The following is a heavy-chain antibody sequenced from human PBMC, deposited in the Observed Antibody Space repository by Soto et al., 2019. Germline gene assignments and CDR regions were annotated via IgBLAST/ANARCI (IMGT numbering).Heavy chain of an antibody. CDR2: IWSSGTNK. Sequence: QVQVVESGGGVVQPGRSLRLTCAVSGFTFSSYGMHWVRQAPGKGLEWVALIWSSGTNKYYADSVKGRFTISRDNSKNTLYLEMNSLRAEDTAVYYCARDLTANHYMDVWGKGTTVTVSS. CDR3: ARDLTANHYMDV. J-gene: IGHJ6*03. V-gene: IGHV3-33*01. CDR1: GFTFSSYG. D-gene: IGHD2-21*02.